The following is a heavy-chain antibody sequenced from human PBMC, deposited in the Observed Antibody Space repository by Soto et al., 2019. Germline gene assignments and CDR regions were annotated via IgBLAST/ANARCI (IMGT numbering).Heavy chain of an antibody. J-gene: IGHJ3*02. CDR2: IYPGDSDT. CDR3: ASYSPIWSGYNGAFDI. Sequence: LGESLKISCKGSGYSFASYLIGWVRQMPGKGLEWMGIIYPGDSDTRYSPSFQGQVTISADKSISTAYLQWSSLKASDTAMYYCASYSPIWSGYNGAFDIWGQGTMVTVSS. CDR1: GYSFASYL. D-gene: IGHD3-3*01. V-gene: IGHV5-51*01.